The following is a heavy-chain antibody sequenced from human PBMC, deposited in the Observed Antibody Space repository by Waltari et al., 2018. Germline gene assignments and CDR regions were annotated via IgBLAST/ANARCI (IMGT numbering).Heavy chain of an antibody. Sequence: EVQLVESGGGLIQPGGSLRLSCAASGFTVSSNYMSWVRQAPGKGLEWVSVIYSGGSTYYADSVKGRFTISRDNSKTTLYLQMNSLRAEDTAVYYCARDLPGWIQLSYWGQGTLVTVSS. J-gene: IGHJ4*02. CDR1: GFTVSSNY. V-gene: IGHV3-53*01. CDR2: IYSGGST. CDR3: ARDLPGWIQLSY. D-gene: IGHD5-18*01.